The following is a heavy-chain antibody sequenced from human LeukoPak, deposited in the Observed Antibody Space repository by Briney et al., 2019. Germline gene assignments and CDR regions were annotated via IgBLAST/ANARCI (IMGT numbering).Heavy chain of an antibody. V-gene: IGHV1-8*01. CDR1: GYSFTSYD. Sequence: GASVKVSCKASGYSFTSYDINWVRQATGQELEWLGWMNPNSGYTGYAQKFQGRVTMTRDTSISTAYMELSSLRSEDTAVYYCARVVGAIDYWGQGTLVTVSS. CDR2: MNPNSGYT. J-gene: IGHJ4*02. D-gene: IGHD1-26*01. CDR3: ARVVGAIDY.